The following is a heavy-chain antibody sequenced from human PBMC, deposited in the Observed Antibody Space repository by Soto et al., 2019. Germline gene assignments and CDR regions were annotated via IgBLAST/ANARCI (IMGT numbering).Heavy chain of an antibody. CDR2: ISYDGSNK. V-gene: IGHV3-30*18. J-gene: IGHJ6*02. D-gene: IGHD2-2*01. CDR1: GFTFSSYG. Sequence: QVQLVESGGGVVQPGRSLRLSCAASGFTFSSYGMHWVRQAPGKGLEWVAVISYDGSNKYYADSVKGRFTISRDNSKNTLYLQMNSLRAEDTAVYYCAKDTVVVVYYYGMDVWGQGTTVTVSS. CDR3: AKDTVVVVYYYGMDV.